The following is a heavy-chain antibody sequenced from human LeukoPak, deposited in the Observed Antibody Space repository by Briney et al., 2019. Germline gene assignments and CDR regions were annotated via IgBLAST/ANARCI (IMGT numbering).Heavy chain of an antibody. D-gene: IGHD1-26*01. V-gene: IGHV4-39*01. CDR3: GRDSGSYENDC. CDR2: IYYSGGT. CDR1: GGSISSSHYY. Sequence: SSETLSLTCTVSGGSISSSHYYWGWIRQPPGKGLEWIGSIYYSGGTFYNPSLKSRVTISVDTSKNQFSLKLSSVTAADTAVYYCGRDSGSYENDCWGQGTLVTVSS. J-gene: IGHJ4*02.